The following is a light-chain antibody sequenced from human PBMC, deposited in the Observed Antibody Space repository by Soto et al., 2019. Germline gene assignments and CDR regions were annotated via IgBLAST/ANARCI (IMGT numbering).Light chain of an antibody. Sequence: EIILTQSPDTLSLSPGERATLSCRAIQSVTSSYLAWYQQKPGQAPRLLIYGASSRATGIPDRFSGSVSGTDFTPTISRLEPQDFAVYYCQQYGGSPPITFGQGTRLEIK. CDR1: QSVTSSY. J-gene: IGKJ5*01. V-gene: IGKV3-20*01. CDR3: QQYGGSPPIT. CDR2: GAS.